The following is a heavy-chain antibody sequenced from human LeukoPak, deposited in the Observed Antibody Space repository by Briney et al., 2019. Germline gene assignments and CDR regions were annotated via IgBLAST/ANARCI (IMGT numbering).Heavy chain of an antibody. V-gene: IGHV3-74*03. CDR3: ARKDSGWYDC. D-gene: IGHD2-15*01. CDR2: VDNDGSGT. J-gene: IGHJ5*01. CDR1: GFTFSNYW. Sequence: GGSLRLSCAASGFTFSNYWMYWVRQAPGKGLVYVSRVDNDGSGTTYADSVKGRFAISRDNSKNTLYLQMDSLRAEDTAMYYCARKDSGWYDCWGQGTLVTVSS.